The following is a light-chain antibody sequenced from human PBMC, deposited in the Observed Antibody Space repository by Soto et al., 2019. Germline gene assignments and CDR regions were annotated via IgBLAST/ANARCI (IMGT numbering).Light chain of an antibody. CDR2: GAS. V-gene: IGKV3-15*01. CDR3: QQYNDWPRT. CDR1: QSVNSN. Sequence: EIVMTQSPATLSVSPGERATLSCRASQSVNSNLAWYQQKPGQAPRILIYGASTRATAIPARFSGNGSGTEFTLTISSLQSEDFAVYYCQQYNDWPRTFGGGTKVEIK. J-gene: IGKJ4*01.